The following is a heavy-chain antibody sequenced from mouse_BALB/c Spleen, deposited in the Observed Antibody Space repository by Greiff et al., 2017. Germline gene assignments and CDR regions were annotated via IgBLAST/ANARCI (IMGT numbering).Heavy chain of an antibody. Sequence: EVMLVESGGGLVQPGGSLKLSCAASGFTFSSYTMSWVRQTPEKRLEWVAYISNGGGSTYYPDTVKGRFTISRDNAKNTLYLQMSSLKSEDTDMYYCARSTMITTGEYYYAMDYWGQGTSVTVSS. CDR1: GFTFSSYT. D-gene: IGHD2-4*01. CDR3: ARSTMITTGEYYYAMDY. CDR2: ISNGGGST. J-gene: IGHJ4*01. V-gene: IGHV5-12-2*01.